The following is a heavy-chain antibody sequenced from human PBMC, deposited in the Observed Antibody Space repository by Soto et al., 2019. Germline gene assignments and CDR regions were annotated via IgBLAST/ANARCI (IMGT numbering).Heavy chain of an antibody. CDR2: INHSGSS. Sequence: SETLSLTCAVHGGSFIGFYCTFIRHPPLKGLEWIVEINHSGSSNYNPPLKSRVTMSLDTSRNQFSLSLNSVTAADTAVYYCARMAGPWYFDLWGRGTLVTVSS. CDR1: GGSFIGFY. CDR3: ARMAGPWYFDL. J-gene: IGHJ2*01. V-gene: IGHV4-34*01.